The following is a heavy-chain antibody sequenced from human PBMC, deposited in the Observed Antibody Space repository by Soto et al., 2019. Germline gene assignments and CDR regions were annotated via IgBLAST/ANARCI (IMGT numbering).Heavy chain of an antibody. CDR2: IYYSGST. V-gene: IGHV4-31*03. D-gene: IGHD6-13*01. J-gene: IGHJ4*02. CDR3: ARSSTQQLVQVYGY. CDR1: GGSISSGGYY. Sequence: PSETLSLTCTVSGGSISSGGYYWSWIRRHPGKGLEWIGYIYYSGSTYYNPSLKSRVTISVDTSKNQFSLKLSSVTAADTAVYYCARSSTQQLVQVYGYWGQGTLVTVSS.